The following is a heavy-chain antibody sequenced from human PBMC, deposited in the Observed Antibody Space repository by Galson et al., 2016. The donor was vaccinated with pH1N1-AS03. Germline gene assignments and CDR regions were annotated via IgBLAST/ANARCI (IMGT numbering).Heavy chain of an antibody. CDR1: GYTFIGYY. CDR2: INPNSGGA. J-gene: IGHJ3*02. V-gene: IGHV1-2*06. D-gene: IGHD2-21*02. Sequence: SCKASGYTFIGYYMHWVRQAPGQGLEWLGRINPNSGGANDVQKFQDRVTMTRDTSISTAYMELSGLTSDDTAVYYCATDVVTAMVRAFDIWGQGTMVTVSS. CDR3: ATDVVTAMVRAFDI.